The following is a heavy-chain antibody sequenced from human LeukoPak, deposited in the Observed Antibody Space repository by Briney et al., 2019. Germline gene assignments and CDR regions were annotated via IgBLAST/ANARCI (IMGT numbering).Heavy chain of an antibody. CDR1: GGSFNNHA. Sequence: ASVKVPCKVSGGSFNNHAISWVRQAPGQGLEWTGGIIPMVITANYAQHFQGRVTITTDESTSTAYMELSSLRSADTAVYYCATPPVRDWLGLEHFYFFYYMDDWGKGTTVTVS. CDR3: ATPPVRDWLGLEHFYFFYYMDD. V-gene: IGHV1-69*05. D-gene: IGHD6-19*01. J-gene: IGHJ6*03. CDR2: IIPMVITA.